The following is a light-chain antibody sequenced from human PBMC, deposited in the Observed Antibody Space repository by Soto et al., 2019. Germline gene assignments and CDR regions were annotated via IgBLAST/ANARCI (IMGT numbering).Light chain of an antibody. V-gene: IGKV3-15*01. Sequence: ETLMTQSPATLSVSPGERATLSCWSSQSVSSNLAWYQQKPGQAPRLLIYGASTRATGIPARFSGSGSGTEFTLTISSLQSEDFAVYYCQQYNNWPYTFGQGTKREIK. CDR1: QSVSSN. J-gene: IGKJ2*01. CDR2: GAS. CDR3: QQYNNWPYT.